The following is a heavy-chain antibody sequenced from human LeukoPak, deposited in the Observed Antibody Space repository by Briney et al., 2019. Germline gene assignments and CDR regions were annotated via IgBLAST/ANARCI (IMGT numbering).Heavy chain of an antibody. CDR2: IKEDGSER. V-gene: IGHV3-7*01. CDR1: GFSFSNYW. Sequence: PGGSLRLSCAVSGFSFSNYWMSWVRQAPGKCLEWVVNIKEDGSERYYIDSVKGRFTISRDNTKNPLYLQMNSLRAEDTAVYYCVRDRYRDSGYDGVFDYWGQGTLVTVSS. J-gene: IGHJ4*02. D-gene: IGHD5-12*01. CDR3: VRDRYRDSGYDGVFDY.